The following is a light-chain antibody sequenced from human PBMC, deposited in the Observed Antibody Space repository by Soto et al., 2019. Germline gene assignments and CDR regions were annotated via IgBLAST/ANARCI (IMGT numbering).Light chain of an antibody. CDR2: DAS. CDR1: QSVRSRY. Sequence: EIVLTQSPGTLSLSPGERVTLSCRASQSVRSRYLAWYQQKPGQAPRLLFYDASTRAAGIPDRFSGSGSGTDFTLTISRLEPEDSAVFYCQQYSRSPWTFGQGTKVEIK. V-gene: IGKV3-20*01. CDR3: QQYSRSPWT. J-gene: IGKJ1*01.